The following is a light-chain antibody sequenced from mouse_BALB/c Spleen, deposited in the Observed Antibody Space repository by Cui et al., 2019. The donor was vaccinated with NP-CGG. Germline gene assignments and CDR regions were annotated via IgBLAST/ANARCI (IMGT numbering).Light chain of an antibody. J-gene: IGLJ1*01. CDR1: TGAVTTSNY. Sequence: QAVVTQESALTTSRGETVTLTCRSSTGAVTTSNYANWIQEKPDHLFTGLIGGTNNRAPGVPARFSGSLIGDKAALTITGAQTEDETIYFCVLWYSNHWVFGGGTKLTVL. CDR3: VLWYSNHWV. V-gene: IGLV1*01. CDR2: GTN.